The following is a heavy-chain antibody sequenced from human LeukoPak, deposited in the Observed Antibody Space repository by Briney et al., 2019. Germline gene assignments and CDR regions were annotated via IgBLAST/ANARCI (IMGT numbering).Heavy chain of an antibody. J-gene: IGHJ4*02. D-gene: IGHD6-19*01. Sequence: PGGSLRLSCAASGFTFSSYAVSWVRQAPGKGPEWVTGISSGGDYTYYGDSVKGRFTISRDNSKNTLYLQMNSLRVEDTAVYYCANARYYNSDWYGLDYWVQGTQVTVSS. V-gene: IGHV3-23*01. CDR2: ISSGGDYT. CDR3: ANARYYNSDWYGLDY. CDR1: GFTFSSYA.